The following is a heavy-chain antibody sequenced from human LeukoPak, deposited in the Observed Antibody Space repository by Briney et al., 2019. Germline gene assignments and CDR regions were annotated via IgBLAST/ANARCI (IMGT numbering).Heavy chain of an antibody. CDR1: GFTVSSNY. J-gene: IGHJ4*02. D-gene: IGHD2/OR15-2a*01. Sequence: GGSLRLSCAASGFTVSSNYMSWVRQAPGKGMERVSVIYSGCSTYYADSVRGRFTISRESSKNTLYLQRNSLRAEDTAVYYCARGGGTTQFDYWGQGTLVTVSS. CDR3: ARGGGTTQFDY. V-gene: IGHV3-66*01. CDR2: IYSGCST.